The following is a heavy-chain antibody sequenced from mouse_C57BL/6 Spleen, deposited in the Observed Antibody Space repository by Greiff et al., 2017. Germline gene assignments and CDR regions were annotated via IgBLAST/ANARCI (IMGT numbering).Heavy chain of an antibody. Sequence: VQVVESGPELVKPGASVKISCKASGYAFSSSWMNWVKQRPGKGLEWIGRIYPGDGDTNYNGKFKGKATLTADKSSSTAYMQLSSLTSEDSAVYFCARGTAWDYWGQGTTLTVSS. D-gene: IGHD3-3*01. V-gene: IGHV1-82*01. J-gene: IGHJ2*01. CDR3: ARGTAWDY. CDR1: GYAFSSSW. CDR2: IYPGDGDT.